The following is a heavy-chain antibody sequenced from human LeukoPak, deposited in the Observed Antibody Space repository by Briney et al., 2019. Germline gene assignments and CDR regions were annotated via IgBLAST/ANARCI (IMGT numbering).Heavy chain of an antibody. CDR2: IHHSGNT. CDR3: ARGIAISPMDV. Sequence: SETLSLTCAVSGYSISSGYLRSLIRLPPGKGLEWIGSIHHSGNTFYNPSLKGRVTRSVTTSKTQFSLKMNSVTATDTAVYYCARGIAISPMDVWGNGTTVTVSS. D-gene: IGHD3-9*01. J-gene: IGHJ6*04. V-gene: IGHV4-38-2*01. CDR1: GYSISSGYL.